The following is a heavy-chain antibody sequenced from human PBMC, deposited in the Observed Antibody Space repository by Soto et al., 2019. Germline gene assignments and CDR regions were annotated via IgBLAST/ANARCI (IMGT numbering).Heavy chain of an antibody. CDR3: ARVEGSSYYFRHDC. CDR2: IYYSGSS. CDR1: CGSISSGSYH. V-gene: IGHV4-31*03. J-gene: IGHJ4*02. Sequence: SETLSLTCTVSCGSISSGSYHWSWIRQHPGKGLEWIGNIYYSGSSYYNPSLKSRATISIDTSKDQFSLRLGSVTAADTAVYYCARVEGSSYYFRHDCWGRGTLVTVSS. D-gene: IGHD1-26*01.